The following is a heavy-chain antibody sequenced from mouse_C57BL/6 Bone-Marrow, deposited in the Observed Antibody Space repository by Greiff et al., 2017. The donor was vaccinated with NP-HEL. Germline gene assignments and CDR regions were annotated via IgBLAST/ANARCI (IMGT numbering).Heavy chain of an antibody. Sequence: VQLQQSGPELVKPGASVKISCKASGYTFTDYYMNWVKQSHGKSLEWIGDINPNSGGTSYNQKFKGKATLTVDKSSSTAYMELRSLTSEDSAVYYCARKSRLRLAWFAYWGQGTLDTVSA. CDR1: GYTFTDYY. D-gene: IGHD3-2*02. V-gene: IGHV1-26*01. J-gene: IGHJ3*01. CDR3: ARKSRLRLAWFAY. CDR2: INPNSGGT.